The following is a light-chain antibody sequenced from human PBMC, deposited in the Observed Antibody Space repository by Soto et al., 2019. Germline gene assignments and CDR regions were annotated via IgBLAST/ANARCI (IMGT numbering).Light chain of an antibody. CDR3: QKYYNAPCT. CDR2: AAS. J-gene: IGKJ1*01. CDR1: QDISNY. V-gene: IGKV1-27*01. Sequence: DIQMTQSPPSLSASVGDTVAITFRASQDISNYLAWYQQKPGKVPKLLIYAASTLQSGAPSRFSGSGSGTDFTLTISSLQPEDVATYYCQKYYNAPCTFGRGTKVEI.